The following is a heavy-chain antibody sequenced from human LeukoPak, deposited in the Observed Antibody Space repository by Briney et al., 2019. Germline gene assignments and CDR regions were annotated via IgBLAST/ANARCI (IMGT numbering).Heavy chain of an antibody. J-gene: IGHJ4*02. CDR1: GFTFSSYA. CDR3: AREGAVAGTGFDY. D-gene: IGHD6-19*01. Sequence: GGSLRLSCAASGFTFSSYAMSWVRQAPGKGLEWVSAISGSGGSTYYADSVKGRFTISRDNSKNSLYLQMNSLRAEDTAVYYCAREGAVAGTGFDYWGQGTLVTVSS. V-gene: IGHV3-23*01. CDR2: ISGSGGST.